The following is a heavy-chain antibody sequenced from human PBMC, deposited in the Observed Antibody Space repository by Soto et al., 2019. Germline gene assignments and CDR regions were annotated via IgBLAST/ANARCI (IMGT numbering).Heavy chain of an antibody. Sequence: GGSLRLSCAASGFTFSSYGMHWVRQAPGKGLEWVAVISYDGSNKYYADSVKGRFTISRDNSKNTLYLQMNSLRAEDTAVYYCAKDGTAQFPRVRGDSSGGFDYWGQGTLVTVSS. V-gene: IGHV3-30*18. J-gene: IGHJ4*02. CDR3: AKDGTAQFPRVRGDSSGGFDY. CDR1: GFTFSSYG. CDR2: ISYDGSNK. D-gene: IGHD3-22*01.